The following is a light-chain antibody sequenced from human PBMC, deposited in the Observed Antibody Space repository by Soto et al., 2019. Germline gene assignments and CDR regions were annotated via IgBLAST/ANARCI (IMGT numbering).Light chain of an antibody. J-gene: IGLJ2*01. CDR1: SSDVGGYNY. Sequence: QSALTQPPSASGSPGQSVTISCTGTSSDVGGYNYVSWYQQQPGKAPKLMIYEVNKRPSGVPDRFSGSKSGNTASLTVSGLQAEDEADYYCSSYAGSNNLVFGGGTKVTVL. CDR3: SSYAGSNNLV. CDR2: EVN. V-gene: IGLV2-8*01.